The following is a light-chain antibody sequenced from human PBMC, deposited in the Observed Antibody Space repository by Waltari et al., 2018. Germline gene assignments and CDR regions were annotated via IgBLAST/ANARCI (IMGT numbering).Light chain of an antibody. CDR3: QQYGSSPVT. CDR1: QSLSSYF. Sequence: EIVLTPSPDTLSLSPGEGATLSCRASQSLSSYFLAWYQHKPGQGPRLLIYAASSRATGIPGRFSGGKSGTDFILTISRLEPEDFAVYYCQQYGSSPVTFGQGTRLEIK. CDR2: AAS. V-gene: IGKV3-20*01. J-gene: IGKJ5*01.